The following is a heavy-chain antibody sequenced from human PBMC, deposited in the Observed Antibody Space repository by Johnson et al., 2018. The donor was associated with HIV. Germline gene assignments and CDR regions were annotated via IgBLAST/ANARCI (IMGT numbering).Heavy chain of an antibody. CDR1: GSPSRGNN. V-gene: IGHV3-66*01. D-gene: IGHD1-26*01. CDR3: ARDFCGNYCGARRGAFDI. J-gene: IGHJ3*02. Sequence: EVQLVESGGGWFQPGGSLRPSGAAPGSPSRGNNMTGVGRAQGRGREWVPVIYTGVGPSYEASLKGGSPIPRDNSKNTLYLQMNSLRAEDTAMFYCARDFCGNYCGARRGAFDIWGQGTMVTVSS. CDR2: IYTGVGP.